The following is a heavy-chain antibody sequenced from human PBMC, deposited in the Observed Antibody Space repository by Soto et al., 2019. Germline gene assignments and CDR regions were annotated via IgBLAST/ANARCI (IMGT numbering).Heavy chain of an antibody. V-gene: IGHV1-8*01. Sequence: GASVKVSCKASGYTFTNYDINWARQATGQGLEWMGWMNPSNGNTGYAQKFQGRVTMTRDTSISTAYMELSSLTSADTAVYYCARFVRHQLPTIDYWGQGALVTVSS. CDR2: MNPSNGNT. J-gene: IGHJ4*02. CDR3: ARFVRHQLPTIDY. CDR1: GYTFTNYD. D-gene: IGHD1-26*01.